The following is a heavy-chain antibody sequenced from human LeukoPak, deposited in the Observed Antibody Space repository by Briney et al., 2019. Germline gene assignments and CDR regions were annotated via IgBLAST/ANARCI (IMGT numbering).Heavy chain of an antibody. CDR3: ARGIAN. J-gene: IGHJ4*02. CDR1: GGSFSGYY. CDR2: INHSGST. Sequence: SETLSLTCAVYGGSFSGYYWSWIRQPPGKGLEWIGEINHSGSTNYNPFLKSRVTISVDTSKNQFSLKLSSVTAADTAVYYCARGIANWGQGTLVTVSS. V-gene: IGHV4-34*01. D-gene: IGHD6-13*01.